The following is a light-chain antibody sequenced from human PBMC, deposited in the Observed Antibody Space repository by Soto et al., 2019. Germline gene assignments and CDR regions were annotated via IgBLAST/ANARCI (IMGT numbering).Light chain of an antibody. Sequence: DIQMTQSPLSLSASVGDRVTITCRASQSISSSLNWYQKKPGKAPNLLIYDASSLQSGVPSRFSGSGSGRDFTLTIGSLKPEDFATYYCQQSYRPPLTFGQGTRLELK. V-gene: IGKV1-39*01. J-gene: IGKJ5*01. CDR1: QSISSS. CDR3: QQSYRPPLT. CDR2: DAS.